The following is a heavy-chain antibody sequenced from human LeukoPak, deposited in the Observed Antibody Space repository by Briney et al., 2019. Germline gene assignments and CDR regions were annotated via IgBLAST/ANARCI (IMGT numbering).Heavy chain of an antibody. J-gene: IGHJ4*02. CDR3: WALMATASPRFDY. CDR1: GGSISSSNW. Sequence: SPSGTLSLTCAVSGGSISSSNWWSWVRQPPGKGLEWIGEVYHSGSTNNNPSLKSRVTISVDRSKNQFSLKLSSVTAADTAVYYCWALMATASPRFDYWGQGTLVTVSS. CDR2: VYHSGST. V-gene: IGHV4-4*02. D-gene: IGHD3-10*01.